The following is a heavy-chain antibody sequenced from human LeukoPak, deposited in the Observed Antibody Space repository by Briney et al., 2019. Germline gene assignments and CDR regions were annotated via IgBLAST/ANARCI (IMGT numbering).Heavy chain of an antibody. CDR3: MRAVPVMWYFDY. J-gene: IGHJ4*02. Sequence: SVKDSYKASGGTFSSYVISWVRQAPGQGLEWMGGIIPIFGTANYEQKFQGRVTITPDESTSTAYLELGSLTSEDTSVYYCMRAVPVMWYFDYWGQGTLVTVSS. D-gene: IGHD4-11*01. CDR2: IIPIFGTA. V-gene: IGHV1-69*01. CDR1: GGTFSSYV.